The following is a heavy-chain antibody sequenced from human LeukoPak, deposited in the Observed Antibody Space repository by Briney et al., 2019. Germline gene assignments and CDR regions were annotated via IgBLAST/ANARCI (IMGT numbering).Heavy chain of an antibody. CDR2: IYSSGST. CDR1: GFTVSSNY. V-gene: IGHV3-53*01. J-gene: IGHJ4*02. Sequence: GGSLRLSCAASGFTVSSNYMSWVRQAPGKGLEWVSVIYSSGSTYYTDSVKGRFTISRDNSKNTLYLQMNSLRAEDTAVYYCARREPSGRYYINWGQGTLVTVSS. D-gene: IGHD1-26*01. CDR3: ARREPSGRYYIN.